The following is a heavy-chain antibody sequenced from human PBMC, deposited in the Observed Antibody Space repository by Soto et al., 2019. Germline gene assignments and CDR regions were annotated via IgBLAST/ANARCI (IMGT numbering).Heavy chain of an antibody. CDR1: VFTFSDYG. Sequence: RGSLRLSCSASVFTFSDYGMSWVRQAPGKGLEWVSAISGSGSTFYADSVKGRFTISRDNSKNTLFLQMNSLRAQDTAVYYCAKDYLRWAQPWGQGTLVTVSS. CDR3: AKDYLRWAQP. V-gene: IGHV3-23*01. CDR2: ISGSGST. D-gene: IGHD1-26*01. J-gene: IGHJ5*02.